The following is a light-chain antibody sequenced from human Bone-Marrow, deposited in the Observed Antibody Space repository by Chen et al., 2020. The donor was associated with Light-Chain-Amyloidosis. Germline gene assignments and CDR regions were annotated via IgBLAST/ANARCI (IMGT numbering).Light chain of an antibody. Sequence: QSALPQPPSASGSPGQSVTISCTGTSSDVGGYNYVSWYQQHPAKAPKLMIDEVSERPSGVPDRFSGSKSGNTASLTVSGLQAEDEADYYCSSYAGSNNLVFGGGTKLTVL. CDR3: SSYAGSNNLV. V-gene: IGLV2-8*01. CDR2: EVS. J-gene: IGLJ2*01. CDR1: SSDVGGYNY.